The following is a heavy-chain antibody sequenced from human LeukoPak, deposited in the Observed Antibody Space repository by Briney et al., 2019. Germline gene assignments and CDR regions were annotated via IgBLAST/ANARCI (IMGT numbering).Heavy chain of an antibody. CDR1: GFTFSSYA. CDR3: ARDKGVGATTAGAFDI. CDR2: ISYDGSNK. J-gene: IGHJ3*02. V-gene: IGHV3-30-3*01. D-gene: IGHD1-26*01. Sequence: PGGSLRLSCAASGFTFSSYAMHWVRQAPGKGLEWVAVISYDGSNKYYADSVKGRFTISRDNSKNTLYLQMNSLRAEDTAVYYCARDKGVGATTAGAFDIWGQGTMVTVSS.